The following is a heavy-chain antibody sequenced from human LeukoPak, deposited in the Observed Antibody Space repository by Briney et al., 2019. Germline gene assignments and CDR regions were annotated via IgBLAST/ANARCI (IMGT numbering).Heavy chain of an antibody. D-gene: IGHD5-18*01. Sequence: PGGSLRLSCTASGFTYGDYAMCWVRQTPGKGLEWVGFIRSKAYGGTTEYAASVKGRFTISRDSAKNTLYLQMNSLRAEDTAVYYCASPPSGRLWEFDGWGQGTLVTVSS. V-gene: IGHV3-49*04. CDR3: ASPPSGRLWEFDG. CDR2: IRSKAYGGTT. J-gene: IGHJ4*02. CDR1: GFTYGDYA.